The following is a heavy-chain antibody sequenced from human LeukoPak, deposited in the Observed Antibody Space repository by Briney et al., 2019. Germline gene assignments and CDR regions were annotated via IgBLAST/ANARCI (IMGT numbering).Heavy chain of an antibody. V-gene: IGHV3-7*01. CDR3: ARVAYYRVTADQITDAFDV. CDR1: GFTFSSYW. Sequence: SGGSLRLSCAASGFTFSSYWMSWVRQAPGKGLEWVANIKQDGSEKYYVDSVKGRFTISRDNAKNSLYLQMNSLRAEDTAVYCARVAYYRVTADQITDAFDVWGHGTVVTVSS. D-gene: IGHD2-21*02. J-gene: IGHJ3*01. CDR2: IKQDGSEK.